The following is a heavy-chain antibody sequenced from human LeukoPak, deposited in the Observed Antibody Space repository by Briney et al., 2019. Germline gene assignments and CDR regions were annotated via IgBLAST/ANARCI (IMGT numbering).Heavy chain of an antibody. CDR2: IYYSGST. CDR1: GGSISSHY. CDR3: GRAGPLYYDFWSGLGAFDI. J-gene: IGHJ3*02. Sequence: PSETLSLTCTVSGGSISSHYWSWIRQPPGKGLEWIGYIYYSGSTNYNPSLKSRVTISVDTSKNQFSLKLSSVTAADTAVYYCGRAGPLYYDFWSGLGAFDIWGQGTMVTVSS. V-gene: IGHV4-59*11. D-gene: IGHD3-3*01.